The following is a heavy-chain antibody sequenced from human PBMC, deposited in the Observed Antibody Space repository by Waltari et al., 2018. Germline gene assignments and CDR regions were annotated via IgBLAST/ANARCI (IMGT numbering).Heavy chain of an antibody. CDR2: ISSSSSTI. D-gene: IGHD6-25*01. Sequence: EVQLVESGGGLVQPGGSLRLSCAASGFPFSSYSMNWVRQAPGKGLEWVSYISSSSSTIYYADSVKGRFTISRDNAKNSLYLQMNSLRAEDTAVYYCARIARLNAFDIWGQGTMVTVSS. CDR3: ARIARLNAFDI. CDR1: GFPFSSYS. J-gene: IGHJ3*02. V-gene: IGHV3-48*01.